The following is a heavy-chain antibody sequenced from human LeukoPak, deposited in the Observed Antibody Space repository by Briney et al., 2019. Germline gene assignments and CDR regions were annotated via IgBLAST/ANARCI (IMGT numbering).Heavy chain of an antibody. Sequence: PGGSLRLSCAASGFTFSSYGIHWVRQAPGRGLEWVGFIRSKTFGGTPDYAASVKGRFTISRDDSRGIAYLQMDSLKSEDTALYYCTRIDGYSVGVDYWGQGTRVTVSS. V-gene: IGHV3-49*04. D-gene: IGHD1-26*01. J-gene: IGHJ4*02. CDR3: TRIDGYSVGVDY. CDR1: GFTFSSYG. CDR2: IRSKTFGGTP.